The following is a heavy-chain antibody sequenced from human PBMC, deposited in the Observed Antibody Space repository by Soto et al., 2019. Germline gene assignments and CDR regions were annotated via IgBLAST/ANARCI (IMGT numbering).Heavy chain of an antibody. D-gene: IGHD1-20*01. J-gene: IGHJ4*02. CDR1: GFTFSSYA. V-gene: IGHV3-9*01. CDR3: AKGYNWNQMSYFDY. CDR2: ISWNSGTI. Sequence: PGGSLRLSCAASGFTFSSYAMHWVRQAPGKGLERVSGISWNSGTIGYADSVKGRFTISRDNAKNSLYLQMNSLRAEDTALYYCAKGYNWNQMSYFDYWGQGTLVTVSS.